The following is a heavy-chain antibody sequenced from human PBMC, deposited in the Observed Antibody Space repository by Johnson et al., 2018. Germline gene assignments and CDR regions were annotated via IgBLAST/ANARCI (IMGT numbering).Heavy chain of an antibody. J-gene: IGHJ6*02. V-gene: IGHV4-39*01. CDR1: GGSISSSSYY. Sequence: QVQLQESGPGLVKPSETLSLTCTVSGGSISSSSYYWGWIRQPPGKGLEWIGSIYYSGSTYYNPSLKSRVTISVDTSKNQFSLKLSSVTAAETAVYYCARLLIGYCSSTSCYRYYYYGMDVWGQGTTVTVSS. CDR3: ARLLIGYCSSTSCYRYYYYGMDV. CDR2: IYYSGST. D-gene: IGHD2-2*01.